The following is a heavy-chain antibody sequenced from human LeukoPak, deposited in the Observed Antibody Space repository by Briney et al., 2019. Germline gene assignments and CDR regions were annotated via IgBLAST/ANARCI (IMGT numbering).Heavy chain of an antibody. CDR1: GFTFSSYG. CDR3: ARDLVYGDYG. D-gene: IGHD4-17*01. J-gene: IGHJ4*02. CDR2: IRYDGSNK. V-gene: IGHV3-30*02. Sequence: GGSLRLSCAASGFTFSSYGMHWVRQAPGKGLEWVAFIRYDGSNKYYADSVKGRFTISRDNAKNTLYLQMNSLRAEDTAVYYCARDLVYGDYGWGQGTLVTVSS.